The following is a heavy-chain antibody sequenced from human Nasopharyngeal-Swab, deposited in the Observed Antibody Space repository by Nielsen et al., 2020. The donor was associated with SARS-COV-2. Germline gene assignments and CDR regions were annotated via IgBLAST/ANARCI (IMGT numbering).Heavy chain of an antibody. CDR2: IKHDGSEK. V-gene: IGHV3-7*01. Sequence: GESLKISCEASGITFRSYWMSWVRQAPGKGLEWVANIKHDGSEKNYLDSVKGRFTVSRDNTKNLLFLQMNNLRAEDTAIYYCTRDPYSTPPDYWGQGTLVTVSS. CDR1: GITFRSYW. CDR3: TRDPYSTPPDY. J-gene: IGHJ4*02. D-gene: IGHD2-2*01.